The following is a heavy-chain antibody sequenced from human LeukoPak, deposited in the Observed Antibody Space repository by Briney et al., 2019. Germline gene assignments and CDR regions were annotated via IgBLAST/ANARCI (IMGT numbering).Heavy chain of an antibody. CDR1: GGTFSSHA. D-gene: IGHD3-10*01. J-gene: IGHJ6*02. Sequence: GSSVKVSCKASGGTFSSHAISWVQQAPGQGLEWMGGIIPIFGTANYAQKFQGRVTITADESTSTAYMELSSLRSEDTAVYYCAREVVGYYGSGSYSPLGYYYYGMDVWGQGTTVTVSS. CDR2: IIPIFGTA. CDR3: AREVVGYYGSGSYSPLGYYYYGMDV. V-gene: IGHV1-69*01.